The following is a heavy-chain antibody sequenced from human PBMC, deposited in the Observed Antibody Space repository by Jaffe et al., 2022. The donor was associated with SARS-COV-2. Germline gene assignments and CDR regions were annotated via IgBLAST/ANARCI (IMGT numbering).Heavy chain of an antibody. V-gene: IGHV3-7*01. CDR1: GFTFSRYS. CDR3: ARSHDLSY. J-gene: IGHJ4*02. CDR2: LTQDGSEK. Sequence: EVQLVESGGGLVQPGGSLRLSCAVSGFTFSRYSMSWVRQAPGKGLEWVAYLTQDGSEKYYVDSVKGRFTISRDNAKNSLYLQMNSLRAEDTAVYYCARSHDLSYWGQGTLVTVSS.